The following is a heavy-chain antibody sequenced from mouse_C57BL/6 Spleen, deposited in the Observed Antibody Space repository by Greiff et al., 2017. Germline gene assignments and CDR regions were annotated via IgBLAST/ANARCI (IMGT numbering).Heavy chain of an antibody. V-gene: IGHV1-64*01. Sequence: VQLQQPGAELVKPGASVKLSCKASGYTFTSYWMHWVKQRPGQGLEWIGMIHPNSGSTNYNEKFKSKATLTVDKSSITAYMQLSILTSEDAAVYYCAPNCYGSSYGGFAYWGQGTLVTVSA. J-gene: IGHJ3*01. D-gene: IGHD1-1*01. CDR2: IHPNSGST. CDR1: GYTFTSYW. CDR3: APNCYGSSYGGFAY.